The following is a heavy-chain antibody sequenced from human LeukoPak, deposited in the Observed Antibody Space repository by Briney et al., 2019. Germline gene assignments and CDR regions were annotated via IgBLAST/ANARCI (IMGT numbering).Heavy chain of an antibody. V-gene: IGHV3-33*08. CDR1: GFTFSSYA. CDR3: ARDRYYGSESYYGFPPHFDY. D-gene: IGHD3-10*01. J-gene: IGHJ4*02. Sequence: GGSLRLSCAASGFTFSSYAMHWVRQAPGKGLEWVAVIWYDGSNKYYADSVKGRFTISRDNSKNTLYLQMNSLRAEDTAVYYCARDRYYGSESYYGFPPHFDYWGQGTLVTVSS. CDR2: IWYDGSNK.